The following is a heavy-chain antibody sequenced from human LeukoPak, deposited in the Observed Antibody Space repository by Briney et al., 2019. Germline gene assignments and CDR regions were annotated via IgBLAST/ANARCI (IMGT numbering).Heavy chain of an antibody. CDR2: IQFDESDQ. V-gene: IGHV3-30*02. Sequence: GGSLRLSCAASGFRFSDYGMHWVRQTPGKGREWVTFIQFDESDQFYADSVKGRFIISRDNSKSTLYLQMNSLRPEDTAVYYCAKESKGSESSFDRWGQGTMVTVSS. D-gene: IGHD3-10*01. CDR3: AKESKGSESSFDR. J-gene: IGHJ3*01. CDR1: GFRFSDYG.